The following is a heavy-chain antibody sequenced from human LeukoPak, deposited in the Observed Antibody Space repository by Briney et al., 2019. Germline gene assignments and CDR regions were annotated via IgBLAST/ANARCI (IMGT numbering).Heavy chain of an antibody. CDR2: ISGGGSST. CDR3: AANNWNDQFDY. J-gene: IGHJ4*02. Sequence: GGSLRLSCAASGFTFSSYAMSWVSQAPGKGLEWVSAISGGGSSTYYADSVKGRFTISRDNSKNTLYLQMNSLRAEDTAVYYCAANNWNDQFDYWGQGTLVTVSS. V-gene: IGHV3-23*01. D-gene: IGHD1-20*01. CDR1: GFTFSSYA.